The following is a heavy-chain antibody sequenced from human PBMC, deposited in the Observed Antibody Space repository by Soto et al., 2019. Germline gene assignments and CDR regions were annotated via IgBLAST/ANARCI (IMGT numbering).Heavy chain of an antibody. CDR3: VRSVALPAPPAY. J-gene: IGHJ1*01. Sequence: ASVKVSCKASGYTFTSYAMHWVRQAPGQRLEWMGWINAGNGNTKYSQKFQGRVTITRDTSASTAYMELSSLSSEDTAVYYCVRSVALPAPPAYWGQGTLVTVSS. D-gene: IGHD2-2*01. CDR1: GYTFTSYA. V-gene: IGHV1-3*01. CDR2: INAGNGNT.